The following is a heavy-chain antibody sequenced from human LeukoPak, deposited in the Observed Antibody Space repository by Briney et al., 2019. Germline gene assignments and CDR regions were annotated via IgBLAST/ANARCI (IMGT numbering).Heavy chain of an antibody. J-gene: IGHJ4*02. CDR1: GFTFSNYG. CDR3: ARDGGATGDLDY. CDR2: IWYDGSNK. V-gene: IGHV3-33*01. D-gene: IGHD4-17*01. Sequence: PGGSLRLSCAASGFTFSNYGMHWVRQAPGKGLEWMTIIWYDGSNKYYADSVKGRFTISRDKSKNTLYLQMNSLRAEDTAVYYCARDGGATGDLDYWGQGTLVTVSS.